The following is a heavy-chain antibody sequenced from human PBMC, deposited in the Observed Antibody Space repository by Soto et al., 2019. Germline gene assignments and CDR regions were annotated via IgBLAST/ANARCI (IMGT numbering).Heavy chain of an antibody. CDR3: ARLKLGYCSSTSCYEAFDI. J-gene: IGHJ3*02. CDR2: IHYSGST. D-gene: IGHD2-2*01. CDR1: GGSISSSSYY. V-gene: IGHV4-39*01. Sequence: QLQLQESGPGLVKPSETLSLTCTVSGGSISSSSYYWGWIRQPPGKGLEWIGSIHYSGSTYYNPSLKSRVTISVDTSKNQFSLKLSSVTAADTAVYYCARLKLGYCSSTSCYEAFDIWGQGTMVTVSS.